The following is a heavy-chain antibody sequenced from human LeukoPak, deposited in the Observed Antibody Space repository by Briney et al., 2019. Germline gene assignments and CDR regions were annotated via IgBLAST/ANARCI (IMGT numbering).Heavy chain of an antibody. CDR1: GGSISSGSYY. CDR2: IYTSGST. CDR3: ATVDTDAFDI. V-gene: IGHV4-61*02. J-gene: IGHJ3*02. Sequence: SETLSLTCTVSGGSISSGSYYWSWIRQPAGKGLEWIGRIYTSGSTNYNPSLKSRVTISVDTSKNQFSLKLSSVTAADTAAYYCATVDTDAFDIWGQGTMVTVSS. D-gene: IGHD5-18*01.